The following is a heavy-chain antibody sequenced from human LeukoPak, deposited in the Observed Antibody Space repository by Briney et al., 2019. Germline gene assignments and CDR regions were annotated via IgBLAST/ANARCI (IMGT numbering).Heavy chain of an antibody. J-gene: IGHJ4*02. V-gene: IGHV4-31*03. CDR1: GGSISSGGYY. Sequence: PSETLSLTCTVSGGSISSGGYYWSWIRQHPGKGLEWIGYIYYSGSTYYNPSLKSRVTISVDTSKNQFSLKLSTVTAADTAVYYCARDGCSGGSCYYQLDYWGQGTLVTVSS. D-gene: IGHD2-15*01. CDR3: ARDGCSGGSCYYQLDY. CDR2: IYYSGST.